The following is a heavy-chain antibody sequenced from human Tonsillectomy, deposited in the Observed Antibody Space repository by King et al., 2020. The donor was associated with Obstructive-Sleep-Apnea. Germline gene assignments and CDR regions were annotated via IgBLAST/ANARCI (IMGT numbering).Heavy chain of an antibody. CDR2: ITRRSGSI. V-gene: IGHV3-21*01. CDR3: ASGPPDFWSAFQWEDY. Sequence: QLVQSGGGLVKPGGSLRLSCAASGFTFSSYSMNWVRQAPGKGLEWVSSITRRSGSIYYADSVRGRSTISRVNAKNSLYLQMSSLRAEDTAVYYCASGPPDFWSAFQWEDYWGQGTLVTVSS. CDR1: GFTFSSYS. J-gene: IGHJ4*02. D-gene: IGHD3-3*01.